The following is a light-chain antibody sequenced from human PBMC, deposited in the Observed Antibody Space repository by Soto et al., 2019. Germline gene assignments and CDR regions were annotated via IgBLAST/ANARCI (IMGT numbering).Light chain of an antibody. CDR2: AAS. CDR3: QQYYSYPWT. Sequence: AIRMTQSPSSFSASTGDRVTITCRASQGISSYLAWYQQKPGKAPKLLIYAASTLQSGVPSRFSGSGSGTDFTLTIRCLQSEDFATYYCQQYYSYPWTFGQGTNVEIK. CDR1: QGISSY. J-gene: IGKJ1*01. V-gene: IGKV1-8*01.